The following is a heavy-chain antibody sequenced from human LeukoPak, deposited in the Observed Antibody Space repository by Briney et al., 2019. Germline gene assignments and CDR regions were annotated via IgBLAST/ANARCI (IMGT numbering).Heavy chain of an antibody. CDR3: AKGYCSGGTCYPPE. V-gene: IGHV3-48*03. Sequence: PGGSLRLSCAASGFTFSSYEMNWVRQAPGKGLEWVSYISSSGSTIYYADSVKGRFTISRDNAKNSLYLQMNSLRAEDTAVYYCAKGYCSGGTCYPPEWGQGTLVTVSS. J-gene: IGHJ4*02. CDR1: GFTFSSYE. D-gene: IGHD2-15*01. CDR2: ISSSGSTI.